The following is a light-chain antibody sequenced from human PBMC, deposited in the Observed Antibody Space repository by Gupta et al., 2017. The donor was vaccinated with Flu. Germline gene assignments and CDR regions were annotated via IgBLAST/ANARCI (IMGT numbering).Light chain of an antibody. CDR2: AAS. Sequence: DIQLTPSPSSLSASVGDRVTITCRASQSISSYLNWYQQKPGKAPKLLIYAASSLQSGVPSRCSGSGSGTDFTLNISSLQPEDFATYYCQQSYSTPRTFGGGTKVEIK. V-gene: IGKV1-39*01. CDR3: QQSYSTPRT. CDR1: QSISSY. J-gene: IGKJ4*02.